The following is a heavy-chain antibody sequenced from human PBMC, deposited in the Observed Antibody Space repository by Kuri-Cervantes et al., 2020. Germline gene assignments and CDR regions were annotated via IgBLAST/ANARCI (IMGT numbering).Heavy chain of an antibody. CDR3: AKMAYGSSFYNNHFDF. D-gene: IGHD6-13*01. V-gene: IGHV3-30*18. Sequence: GESLKISCVASGFTFSSYGMHWVRQAPGKGLEWVAVVSYDGSNKYYADSVKGRFAVSRDNSKNTLYLQMNRLRPEDTAVYYCAKMAYGSSFYNNHFDFWGQGTLVTVSS. CDR1: GFTFSSYG. CDR2: VSYDGSNK. J-gene: IGHJ4*02.